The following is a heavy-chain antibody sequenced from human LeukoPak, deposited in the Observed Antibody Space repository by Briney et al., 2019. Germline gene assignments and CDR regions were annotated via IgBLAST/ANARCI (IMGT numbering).Heavy chain of an antibody. CDR2: ISSSSSYT. D-gene: IGHD6-19*01. Sequence: GGSLRLSCAASGFSFSDYYMSWIRQAPGKGLEWVSYISSSSSYTNYADSLKGRFTISRDNAKNSLYLQMNSLRAEDTAVYYCARLRAGIIDYWGQGTLVTVSS. J-gene: IGHJ4*02. V-gene: IGHV3-11*06. CDR1: GFSFSDYY. CDR3: ARLRAGIIDY.